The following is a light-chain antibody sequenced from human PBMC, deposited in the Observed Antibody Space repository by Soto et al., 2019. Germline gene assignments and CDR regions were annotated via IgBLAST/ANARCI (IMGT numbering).Light chain of an antibody. V-gene: IGLV2-14*01. Sequence: QSVLTQPASVSGSPGQSITISCTGTSSDGGGYNYVSWYQQHPGKAPKFMIYDVSNRPSGVSNRFSGSKSGNTASLTISGLQAEGEADYYCSSYTTSNTRQIVFGTGTKLTVL. J-gene: IGLJ1*01. CDR3: SSYTTSNTRQIV. CDR2: DVS. CDR1: SSDGGGYNY.